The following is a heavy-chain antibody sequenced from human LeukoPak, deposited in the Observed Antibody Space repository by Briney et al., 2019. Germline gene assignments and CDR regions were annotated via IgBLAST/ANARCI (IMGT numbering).Heavy chain of an antibody. CDR2: IYYSGST. Sequence: SETLSLTCTVSGGSISSYYWSWIRQPPGKGLEWIGYIYYSGSTNYNPSLKSRVTISVDTSKNQFSLKLSSVTAADTAVYYCARNFGEVGYYQSYYYYMDVWGKGTTVTVSS. D-gene: IGHD1-26*01. V-gene: IGHV4-59*01. CDR3: ARNFGEVGYYQSYYYYMDV. CDR1: GGSISSYY. J-gene: IGHJ6*03.